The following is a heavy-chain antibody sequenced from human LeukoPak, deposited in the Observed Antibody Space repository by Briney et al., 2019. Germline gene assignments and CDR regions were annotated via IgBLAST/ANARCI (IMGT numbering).Heavy chain of an antibody. J-gene: IGHJ4*02. Sequence: SETVSFKCTVCTFTSYSISWVRQAPGQGREWMGGMIPIVGGGSYAQKFQGRDTITTDEATRTDYMEVSRLRSEDTDVYYWARAFGYGSGNDYWGQGTLVTVSS. V-gene: IGHV1-69*16. D-gene: IGHD3-10*01. CDR2: MIPIVGGG. CDR1: VCTFTSYS. CDR3: ARAFGYGSGNDY.